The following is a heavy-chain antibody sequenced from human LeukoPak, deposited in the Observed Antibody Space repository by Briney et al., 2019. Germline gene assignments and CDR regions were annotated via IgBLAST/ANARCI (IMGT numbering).Heavy chain of an antibody. V-gene: IGHV3-7*03. CDR1: GFPFVRSW. J-gene: IGHJ4*02. CDR2: IKQDGREK. D-gene: IGHD1-7*01. CDR3: ARDREGTLDY. Sequence: GGSLRLSCAASGFPFVRSWMHWVRQAPGKGLEWVANIKQDGREKNYVDSVKGRFTISRDNAKNSLYLQMNTLRAEDTAVYYCARDREGTLDYWGRGTLVTVS.